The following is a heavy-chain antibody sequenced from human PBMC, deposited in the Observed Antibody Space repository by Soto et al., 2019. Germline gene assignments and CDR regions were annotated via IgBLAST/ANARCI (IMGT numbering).Heavy chain of an antibody. CDR2: IYYSGST. D-gene: IGHD6-19*01. Sequence: PSETLSLTCTVSVGSISNSGYYWGWIRPPPGQGLEWIGSIYYSGSTYYSPSLKSRVTISVDTSKNQFSLNLTSVTAADTAVYFCARKEDSSTYSRAYYFDYWGQGTLVTVSS. V-gene: IGHV4-39*01. CDR3: ARKEDSSTYSRAYYFDY. J-gene: IGHJ4*02. CDR1: VGSISNSGYY.